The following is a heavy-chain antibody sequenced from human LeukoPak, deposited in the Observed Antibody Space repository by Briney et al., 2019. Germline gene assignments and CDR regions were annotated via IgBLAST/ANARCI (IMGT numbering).Heavy chain of an antibody. CDR1: RFTFRIYG. Sequence: PGGSLRLSCAASRFTFRIYGMHWVRQAPGKGLEWVAGISYDGSNKYYADSVKGRFTISRDNSKNTLYLQTNSLRAEDTAVYYCAKEGSYGGYKYYFDYWGQGTLVTVSS. D-gene: IGHD5-12*01. J-gene: IGHJ4*02. V-gene: IGHV3-30*18. CDR2: ISYDGSNK. CDR3: AKEGSYGGYKYYFDY.